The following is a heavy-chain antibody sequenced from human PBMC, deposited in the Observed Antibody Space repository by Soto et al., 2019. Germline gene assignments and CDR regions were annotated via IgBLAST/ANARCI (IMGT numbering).Heavy chain of an antibody. CDR3: AKDLGLWFGEPRFAS. D-gene: IGHD3-10*01. CDR1: GFPFDDYA. J-gene: IGHJ4*02. V-gene: IGHV3-9*01. CDR2: ISWNSGSI. Sequence: EVQLVESGGGLVQPGRSLRLYCAASGFPFDDYAMHWVRQTPGKGLEWVSGISWNSGSIDYADSVKGRFTISRDNAKTSLYLQMNSLRPEDTALYYCAKDLGLWFGEPRFASWGQGTLVTVSS.